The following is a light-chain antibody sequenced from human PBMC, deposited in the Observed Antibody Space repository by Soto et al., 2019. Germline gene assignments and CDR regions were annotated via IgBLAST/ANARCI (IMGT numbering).Light chain of an antibody. CDR1: SSDVGGYNY. V-gene: IGLV2-14*01. Sequence: SVLPQPASVSGSPGQSITISCTGTSSDVGGYNYVSWYQQYPGKAPKPMIYDVSNRPSGVSNRFSGSKSGNPASLTISGLQAEDEAVYYCSSYTISNTLVFGSGTKVTVL. J-gene: IGLJ1*01. CDR2: DVS. CDR3: SSYTISNTLV.